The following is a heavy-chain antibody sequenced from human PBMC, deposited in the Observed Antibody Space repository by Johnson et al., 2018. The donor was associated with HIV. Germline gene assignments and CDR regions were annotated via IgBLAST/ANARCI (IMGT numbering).Heavy chain of an antibody. D-gene: IGHD4-17*01. CDR1: GFIFDDFG. J-gene: IGHJ3*02. CDR2: INWNGGST. V-gene: IGHV3-20*04. Sequence: VQLVESGGGVVRPGGSLRLSCAASGFIFDDFGLSWVRQAPGKGLEWVSGINWNGGSTGYADSVKGRFTISRDNAKNSLYLQMNSLRAEDTALYYCARERYDYCDQQAEAFYIWGQGTMVTVSS. CDR3: ARERYDYCDQQAEAFYI.